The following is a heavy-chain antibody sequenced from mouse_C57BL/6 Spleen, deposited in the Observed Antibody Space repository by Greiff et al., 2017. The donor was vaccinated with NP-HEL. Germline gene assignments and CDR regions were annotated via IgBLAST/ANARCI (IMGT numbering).Heavy chain of an antibody. CDR3: AREALRSMDY. CDR2: ISYDGSN. V-gene: IGHV3-6*01. CDR1: GYSITSGYY. J-gene: IGHJ4*01. Sequence: EVKLVESGPGLVKPSQSLSLTCSVTGYSITSGYYWNWIRQFPGNKLEWMGYISYDGSNNYNPSLKNRISITRDTSKNQFFLKLNSVTTEDTATYYCAREALRSMDYWGQGTSVTVSS. D-gene: IGHD1-1*01.